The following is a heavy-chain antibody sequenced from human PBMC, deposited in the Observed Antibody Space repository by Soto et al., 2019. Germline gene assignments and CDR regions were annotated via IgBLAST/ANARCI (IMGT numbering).Heavy chain of an antibody. D-gene: IGHD4-17*01. CDR2: ITSNGNFL. CDR3: TRSDYGDAPGY. J-gene: IGHJ4*02. V-gene: IGHV3-21*01. Sequence: PGGSLRLSCATSGFPFYVYGMTWVRQAPGKGLEWVSSITSNGNFLYYADAVRGRFSISRDNPKTSVSLEMNNLRAEDTAVYYCTRSDYGDAPGYWGQGTLVTVS. CDR1: GFPFYVYG.